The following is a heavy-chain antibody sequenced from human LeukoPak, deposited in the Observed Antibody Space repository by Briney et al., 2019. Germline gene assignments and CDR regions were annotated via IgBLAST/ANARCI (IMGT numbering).Heavy chain of an antibody. Sequence: LSLTCTVSGDSISSGDYYLSWIRQAPGKGLEWISYISSTGGDKFYADPVKGRFIISRDNAMNSVYMEMNDLTAEDTAFYYCARGENGSFDRWGQGTLVIVSS. CDR2: ISSTGGDK. V-gene: IGHV3-11*01. CDR3: ARGENGSFDR. CDR1: GDSISSGDYY. D-gene: IGHD5-24*01. J-gene: IGHJ4*02.